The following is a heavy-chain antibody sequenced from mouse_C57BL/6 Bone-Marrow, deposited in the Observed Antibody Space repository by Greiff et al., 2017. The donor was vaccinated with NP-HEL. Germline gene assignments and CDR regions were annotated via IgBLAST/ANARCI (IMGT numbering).Heavy chain of an antibody. CDR1: GYSITSGYY. J-gene: IGHJ4*01. CDR3: ARGYYGSSDDAMDY. V-gene: IGHV3-6*01. D-gene: IGHD1-1*01. CDR2: ISYDGSN. Sequence: EVKLVESGPGLVKPSQSLSLTCSVTGYSITSGYYWNWIRQFPGNKLERMGYISYDGSNNYNPSLKNRITITLDKSKNQFFLKLHSVTTEDTATYYCARGYYGSSDDAMDYGGQGTSVTVSS.